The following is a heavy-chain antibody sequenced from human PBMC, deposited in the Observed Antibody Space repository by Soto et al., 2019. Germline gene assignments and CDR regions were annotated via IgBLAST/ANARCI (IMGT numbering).Heavy chain of an antibody. CDR1: GCIFSSYS. CDR3: ARDVDFGFDY. J-gene: IGHJ4*02. V-gene: IGHV3-21*01. Sequence: GVSLRRSCAASGCIFSSYSINWVRQAPGKGLEWISSMSCGSDYIYYADSLKGRFTISRDNAKNSLYLQMNSLRADGTAVYYCARDVDFGFDYWGQGTPVTVSS. CDR2: MSCGSDYI. D-gene: IGHD5-12*01.